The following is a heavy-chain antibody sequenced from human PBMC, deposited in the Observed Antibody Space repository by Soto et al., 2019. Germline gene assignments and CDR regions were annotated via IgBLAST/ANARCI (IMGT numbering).Heavy chain of an antibody. V-gene: IGHV3-21*01. CDR1: GFTFSSYS. CDR3: ARDFGYCSGGSCYSGSYYYGMDV. CDR2: ISSSSSYI. Sequence: EVQLVESGGGLVKPGGSLRLSCAASGFTFSSYSMNWVRQAPGKGLEWVSSISSSSSYIYYADSVKGRFTISRDNAKNSLYLKMNSLRAEDTAVYYCARDFGYCSGGSCYSGSYYYGMDVWGQGTTVTVSS. D-gene: IGHD2-15*01. J-gene: IGHJ6*02.